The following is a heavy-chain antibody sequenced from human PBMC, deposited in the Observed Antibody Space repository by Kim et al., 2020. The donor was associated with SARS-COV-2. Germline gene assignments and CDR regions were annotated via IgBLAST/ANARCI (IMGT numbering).Heavy chain of an antibody. J-gene: IGHJ4*02. D-gene: IGHD4-17*01. V-gene: IGHV3-7*01. CDR1: GFTFSSYW. CDR3: ARVTDMTTVTPGVNY. CDR2: IKQDGSEK. Sequence: GGSLRLSCAASGFTFSSYWMSWVRQAPGKGLEWVANIKQDGSEKYYVDSVKGRFTISRDNAKNSLYLQMNSLRAEDTAVYYCARVTDMTTVTPGVNYWGQGTLVTVSS.